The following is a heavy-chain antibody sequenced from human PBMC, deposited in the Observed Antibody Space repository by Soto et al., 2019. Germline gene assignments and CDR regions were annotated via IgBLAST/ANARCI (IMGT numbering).Heavy chain of an antibody. CDR2: ISGSGGST. CDR1: GFTFSSYA. CDR3: AYSMGYALMPAARWYYYYGMDV. D-gene: IGHD2-2*01. J-gene: IGHJ6*02. V-gene: IGHV3-23*01. Sequence: EVQLLESGGGLVQPGGSLRLSCAASGFTFSSYAMSWVRQAPGKGLEWVSAISGSGGSTYYADSVKGRFTISRDNSKNTLYLQMNSLRAEDTAVYYCAYSMGYALMPAARWYYYYGMDVWGQGTTVTVSS.